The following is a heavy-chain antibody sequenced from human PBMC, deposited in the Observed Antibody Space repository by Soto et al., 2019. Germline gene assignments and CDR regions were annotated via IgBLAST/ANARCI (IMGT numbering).Heavy chain of an antibody. D-gene: IGHD3-3*01. CDR3: AHIQGVYYYDFWSGYIAFDI. Sequence: QITLKESGPTLVKPTQTLTLTCTFSGFSLSTSGVGVGWIRQPPGKALEWLALIYWDDDKRYSPSLKSRLTITKDTSKNQVVLTMTNMDPVDTATYYCAHIQGVYYYDFWSGYIAFDIWGQGTMVTVSS. J-gene: IGHJ3*02. V-gene: IGHV2-5*02. CDR2: IYWDDDK. CDR1: GFSLSTSGVG.